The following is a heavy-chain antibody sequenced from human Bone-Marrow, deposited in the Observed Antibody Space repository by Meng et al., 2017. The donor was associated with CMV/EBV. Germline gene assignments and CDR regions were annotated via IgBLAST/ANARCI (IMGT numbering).Heavy chain of an antibody. CDR3: AREREYCGVSGCQAFDY. V-gene: IGHV4-4*02. CDR2: TKHRGTT. D-gene: IGHD2-21*01. J-gene: IGHJ4*02. CDR1: GDSVPSGER. Sequence: GDSVPSGERGNWSRKPPRKDLEWIGETKHRGTTNYNPSLKSRVTSSIDKSTNQFSLTLNSVTAADTAVYYCAREREYCGVSGCQAFDYWGQGSLVTVSS.